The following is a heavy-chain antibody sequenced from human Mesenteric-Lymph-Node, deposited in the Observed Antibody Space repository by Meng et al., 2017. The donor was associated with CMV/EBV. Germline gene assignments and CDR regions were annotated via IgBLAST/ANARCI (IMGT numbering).Heavy chain of an antibody. CDR2: INHSGST. CDR3: ARHQRWLKSEGGFNY. J-gene: IGHJ4*02. Sequence: QVTLQQWGAGLLKPPETLSLAWAVDGGSFSGYYWSWIRQPPGKGLEWIGEINHSGSTNYNPSLKSRVTISVDTSKNQFSLKLSSVTAADTAVYYCARHQRWLKSEGGFNYWGQGTLVTVSS. D-gene: IGHD4-23*01. CDR1: GGSFSGYY. V-gene: IGHV4-34*01.